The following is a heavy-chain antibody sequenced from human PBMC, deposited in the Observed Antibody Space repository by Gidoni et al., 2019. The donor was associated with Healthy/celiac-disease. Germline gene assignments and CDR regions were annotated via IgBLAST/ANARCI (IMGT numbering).Heavy chain of an antibody. CDR3: ARDKAVAGTGDAFDI. CDR1: VFTFSSYS. Sequence: EVQLVESGGGLVQPGGSLRLSCAASVFTFSSYSMNWVRQAPGKGLAWVSYISSSSSTIYYADSVKGRFTISRDNAKNSLYLQMNSLRAEDTAVYYCARDKAVAGTGDAFDIWGQGTMVTVSS. D-gene: IGHD6-19*01. V-gene: IGHV3-48*01. CDR2: ISSSSSTI. J-gene: IGHJ3*02.